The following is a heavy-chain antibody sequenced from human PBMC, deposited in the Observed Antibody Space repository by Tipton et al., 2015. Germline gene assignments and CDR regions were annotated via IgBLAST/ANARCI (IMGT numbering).Heavy chain of an antibody. V-gene: IGHV4-38-2*01. CDR3: ARTYSYDSGTDYEGDWFDP. J-gene: IGHJ5*02. D-gene: IGHD3-10*01. CDR1: GYSISSGYY. CDR2: IYYTGTT. Sequence: TLSLTCAVSGYSISSGYYWGWIRQSPEKGLEWIGSIYYTGTTHYNPSLKGRLTISLDTTKNHFSLRLNSVTAADTAVYYCARTYSYDSGTDYEGDWFDPWGQGTLVTVSS.